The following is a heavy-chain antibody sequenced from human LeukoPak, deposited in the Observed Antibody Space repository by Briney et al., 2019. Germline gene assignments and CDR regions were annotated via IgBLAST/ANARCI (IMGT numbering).Heavy chain of an antibody. CDR3: AKDIVGPPFGGVIVN. CDR2: ISGDGGST. D-gene: IGHD3-16*02. J-gene: IGHJ4*02. V-gene: IGHV3-43*02. Sequence: PGGSLRLSCAASGFTFDDYAMHWARQAPGKGLEWVSLISGDGGSTYYADSVKGRFTISRDNSKNSLYLQMNSLRTEDTALYYCAKDIVGPPFGGVIVNWGQGTLVTVSS. CDR1: GFTFDDYA.